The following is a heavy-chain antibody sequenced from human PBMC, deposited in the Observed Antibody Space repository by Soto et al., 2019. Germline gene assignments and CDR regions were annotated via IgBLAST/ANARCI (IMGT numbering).Heavy chain of an antibody. Sequence: GGSLRISCAASGFTFSNYAMSWVRQAPGKGLEWVSTITGSGSSTYYADSVRGQFTISRDNSKNTLYLQMNSLRAEDTAVYYCAKDEHSSGWYDFDYWGQGTLVTVSS. CDR3: AKDEHSSGWYDFDY. V-gene: IGHV3-23*01. CDR1: GFTFSNYA. J-gene: IGHJ4*02. D-gene: IGHD6-19*01. CDR2: ITGSGSST.